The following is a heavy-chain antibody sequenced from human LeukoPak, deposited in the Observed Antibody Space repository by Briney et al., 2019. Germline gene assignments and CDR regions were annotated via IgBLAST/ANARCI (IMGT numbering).Heavy chain of an antibody. CDR3: ARHSEYSRGRARGTNDY. CDR1: GFTVSSNY. V-gene: IGHV3-66*02. Sequence: GGSLRLSCAASGFTVSSNYMSWVRQAPGKGLEWVSVIYSGGSTYYADSVKGRFTISRDNSKNTLYLQMNSLRAEDTAVYYCARHSEYSRGRARGTNDYWGQGTLVTVSS. CDR2: IYSGGST. J-gene: IGHJ4*02. D-gene: IGHD6-6*01.